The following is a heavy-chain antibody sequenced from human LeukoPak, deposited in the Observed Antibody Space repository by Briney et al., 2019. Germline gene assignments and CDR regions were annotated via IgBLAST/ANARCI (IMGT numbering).Heavy chain of an antibody. CDR3: ARHPYYYDSSGYYGHWFDP. D-gene: IGHD3-22*01. Sequence: PSETLSLTCAVCGGSFSGYYWSWIRQPPGKGLEWIGEINHSGSTNYNPSLKSRVSISVDTSKNQFSLKLSSVTAADTAVYYCARHPYYYDSSGYYGHWFDPWGQGTLVTVSS. J-gene: IGHJ5*02. CDR2: INHSGST. V-gene: IGHV4-34*01. CDR1: GGSFSGYY.